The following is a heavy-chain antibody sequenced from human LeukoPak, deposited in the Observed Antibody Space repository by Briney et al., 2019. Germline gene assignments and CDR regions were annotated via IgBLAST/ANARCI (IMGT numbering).Heavy chain of an antibody. CDR1: GFTFSSYE. D-gene: IGHD3-10*01. CDR3: ARVKPRVNWFDP. Sequence: PGGSLRLSCAASGFTFSSYEMNWVRQSPGKGLEWVSYISSGSHHMYYADSVKGRFTISRDNAKNSLYLQMNSLRAEDTAVYFCARVKPRVNWFDPWGQETLVTVSS. CDR2: ISSGSHHM. V-gene: IGHV3-48*03. J-gene: IGHJ5*02.